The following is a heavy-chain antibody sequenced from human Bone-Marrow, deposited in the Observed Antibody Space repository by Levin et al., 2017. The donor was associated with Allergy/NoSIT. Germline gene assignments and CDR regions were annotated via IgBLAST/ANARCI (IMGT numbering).Heavy chain of an antibody. Sequence: GGSLRLSCAASGFTFSSYSMNWVRQAPGKGLEWVSSISSSSSYIYYADSVKGRFTISRDNAKNSLYLQMNSLRAEDTAVYYCARDRENDYVWGSYRYWGYYDYGMDVWGQGTTVTVSS. CDR3: ARDRENDYVWGSYRYWGYYDYGMDV. V-gene: IGHV3-21*01. CDR2: ISSSSSYI. J-gene: IGHJ6*02. D-gene: IGHD3-16*02. CDR1: GFTFSSYS.